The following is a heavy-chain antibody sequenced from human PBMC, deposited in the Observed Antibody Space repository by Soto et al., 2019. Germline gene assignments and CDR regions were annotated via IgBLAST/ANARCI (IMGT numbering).Heavy chain of an antibody. CDR2: IYYSGST. CDR1: GGAISSGDYY. D-gene: IGHD2-15*01. CDR3: ARVAGGYCSGGSCYSSGSGEPRFDY. J-gene: IGHJ4*02. V-gene: IGHV4-30-4*01. Sequence: SETLSLTCSVSGGAISSGDYYWSWIRQPPGKGLEWIGYIYYSGSTYYNPSLKSRVTISVDTSKNQFSLKLSSVTAADTAVYYCARVAGGYCSGGSCYSSGSGEPRFDYWGQGTLVTVSS.